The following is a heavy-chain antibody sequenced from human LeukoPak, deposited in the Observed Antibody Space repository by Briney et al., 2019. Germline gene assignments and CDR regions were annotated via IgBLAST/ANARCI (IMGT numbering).Heavy chain of an antibody. CDR2: ICWNSGSI. Sequence: GRSLRLSCAASGFTFDDYAMHWVRQAPGKGLEWVSGICWNSGSIDYADSVKRRFTISRDNAKNSLYLQMSSLKAEDTALYYCVKDIASFSGSYSWLDYWGQGTLVTVSS. V-gene: IGHV3-9*01. CDR3: VKDIASFSGSYSWLDY. D-gene: IGHD1-26*01. J-gene: IGHJ4*02. CDR1: GFTFDDYA.